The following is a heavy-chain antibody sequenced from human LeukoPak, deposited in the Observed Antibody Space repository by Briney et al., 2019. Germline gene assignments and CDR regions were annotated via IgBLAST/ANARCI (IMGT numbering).Heavy chain of an antibody. J-gene: IGHJ5*02. Sequence: SQTLSLTCAVSGGSISSGDYYWSWIRQPPGKGLEWIGYIYYSGSTYYNPSLKSRVTISVDTSKNQFSLKLSSVTAADTAVYYCARVVGYCSSNSCLNWFDPWGQGTLVTVSS. CDR3: ARVVGYCSSNSCLNWFDP. CDR1: GGSISSGDYY. V-gene: IGHV4-30-4*01. D-gene: IGHD2-2*03. CDR2: IYYSGST.